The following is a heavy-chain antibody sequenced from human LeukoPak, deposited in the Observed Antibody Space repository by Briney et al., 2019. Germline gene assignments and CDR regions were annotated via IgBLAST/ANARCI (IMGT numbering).Heavy chain of an antibody. D-gene: IGHD4-17*01. CDR1: GFTFSSYW. Sequence: PGGSLRLSCAASGFTFSSYWMSWVRQPPGKGLEWIGEIYHSGSTNYNPSLKSRVTISVDKSKNQFSLKLSSVTAADTAIYFCARWKYVDYERTFDYWGQGTLVTVSS. CDR3: ARWKYVDYERTFDY. J-gene: IGHJ4*02. CDR2: IYHSGST. V-gene: IGHV4-4*01.